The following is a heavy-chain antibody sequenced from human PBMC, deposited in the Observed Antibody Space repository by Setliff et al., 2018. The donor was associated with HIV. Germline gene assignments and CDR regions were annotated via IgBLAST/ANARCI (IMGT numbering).Heavy chain of an antibody. CDR2: MFSNGST. V-gene: IGHV4-30-4*08. D-gene: IGHD2-2*01. J-gene: IGHJ5*02. CDR1: GASINRGDYH. CDR3: ARGGTSSNWFGP. Sequence: TSETLSLTCSVSGASINRGDYHWNWIRQPPGKGLEWIGYMFSNGSTSYNPSLNSRVIISVDTSKNQFSLRLNSATAADTAVYYCARGGTSSNWFGPWGQGTLVTVSS.